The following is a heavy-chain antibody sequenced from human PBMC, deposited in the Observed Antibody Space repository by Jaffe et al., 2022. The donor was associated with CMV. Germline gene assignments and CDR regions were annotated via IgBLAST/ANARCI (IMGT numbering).Heavy chain of an antibody. Sequence: EVQLVESGGGLVQPGGSLRLSCEASGFTFSSYWMSWVRQAPGKGLEWVANIKQDGSEKYYVDSVKGRFTISRDNAKNSLFLQMSSLRDEDTAVYYCARDRRPTNYGGLDVWGQGTTVTVSS. CDR3: ARDRRPTNYGGLDV. CDR2: IKQDGSEK. D-gene: IGHD4-17*01. CDR1: GFTFSSYW. J-gene: IGHJ6*02. V-gene: IGHV3-7*01.